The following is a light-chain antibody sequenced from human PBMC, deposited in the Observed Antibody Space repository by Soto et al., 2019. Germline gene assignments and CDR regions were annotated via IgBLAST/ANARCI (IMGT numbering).Light chain of an antibody. Sequence: EIVLTQSPGTLSLSPGERATLSCRASQSVSSSYLAWYQHKPGQAPRLLIYGASSRATGIPDRFSGSGSGTAFTLTISRLDPEDFAVYYCQQYGSSPWTFGQRTKVEIK. CDR2: GAS. CDR1: QSVSSSY. J-gene: IGKJ1*01. CDR3: QQYGSSPWT. V-gene: IGKV3-20*01.